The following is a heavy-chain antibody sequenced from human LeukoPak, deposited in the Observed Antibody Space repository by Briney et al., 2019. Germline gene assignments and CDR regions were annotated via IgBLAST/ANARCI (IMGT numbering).Heavy chain of an antibody. V-gene: IGHV4-39*07. CDR3: ARVARDGYNL. D-gene: IGHD5-24*01. Sequence: PSETLSLTCTVSGGSISSSSYYWGWIRQPPGKGLEWIGSIYYSGNTYYNPSLKSRVTISVDTSKNQFSLKLRSVTAADTAVYYCARVARDGYNLWGQGTLVTVSS. J-gene: IGHJ4*02. CDR1: GGSISSSSYY. CDR2: IYYSGNT.